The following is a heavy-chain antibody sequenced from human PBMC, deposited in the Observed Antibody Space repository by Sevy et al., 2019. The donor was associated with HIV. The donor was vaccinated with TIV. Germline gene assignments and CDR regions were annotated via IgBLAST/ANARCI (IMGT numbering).Heavy chain of an antibody. J-gene: IGHJ5*02. CDR1: GFTFSSYS. CDR2: ISSSSSTI. CDR3: ARDPGYCSSTSCPRYWFDP. V-gene: IGHV3-48*01. Sequence: GGSLRLSCAASGFTFSSYSMNWVRQAPGKGLEWVSYISSSSSTIYYADSVKGRFTISRDNAKNSLYLQMNSLRAEDTAVYYCARDPGYCSSTSCPRYWFDPWGQGTLVTVSS. D-gene: IGHD2-2*01.